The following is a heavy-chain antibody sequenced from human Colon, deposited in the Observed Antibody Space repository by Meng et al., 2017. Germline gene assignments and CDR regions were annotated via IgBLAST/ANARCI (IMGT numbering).Heavy chain of an antibody. J-gene: IGHJ4*02. CDR3: ARDHMGSLDY. D-gene: IGHD1-26*01. Sequence: QWLASGPGTLSGSVSLSCSACGGCVSRACHHSGWSRQSPGKRFEWSWYASTNYNPSLETRVTISVDTYKNLFSMRLTSVTAADTAVYYCARDHMGSLDYWGQGILVTVSS. V-gene: IGHV4-61*01. CDR1: GGCVSRACHH. CDR2: AST.